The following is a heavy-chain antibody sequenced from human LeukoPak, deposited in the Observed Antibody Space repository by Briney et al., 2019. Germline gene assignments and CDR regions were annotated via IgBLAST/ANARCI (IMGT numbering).Heavy chain of an antibody. CDR3: ARDRGGAVTVY. J-gene: IGHJ4*02. CDR1: GYTFTAYY. D-gene: IGHD1-26*01. V-gene: IGHV1-2*07. Sequence: ASVTVSCTASGYTFTAYYIHWMRQAPGQGHEWMGWINPISGGTDYAHKFQGRVTVTRDTSISTTYMELNSLSSDDTAVYYCARDRGGAVTVYWGQGTLVTVSS. CDR2: INPISGGT.